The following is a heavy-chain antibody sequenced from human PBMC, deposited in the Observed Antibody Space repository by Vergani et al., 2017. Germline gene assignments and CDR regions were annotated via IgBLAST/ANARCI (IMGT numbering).Heavy chain of an antibody. CDR3: AKALLGYSYGPPYFDY. V-gene: IGHV3-23*04. CDR2: ISGSGGST. CDR1: GFTVSSNY. J-gene: IGHJ4*02. D-gene: IGHD5-18*01. Sequence: EVQLVESGGGLIQPGGSLRLSCAASGFTVSSNYMSWVRQAPGKGLEWVSAISGSGGSTYYADSVKGRFTISRDNSKNTLYLQMNSLRAEDTAVYYCAKALLGYSYGPPYFDYWGQGTLVTVSS.